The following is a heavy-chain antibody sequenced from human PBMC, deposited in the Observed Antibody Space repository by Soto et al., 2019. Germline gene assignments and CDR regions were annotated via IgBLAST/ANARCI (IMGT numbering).Heavy chain of an antibody. V-gene: IGHV3-48*02. CDR1: GFKFSRHS. J-gene: IGHJ6*02. CDR3: ARDSFYFESSAYGDFSYSYGMDV. D-gene: IGHD3-22*01. CDR2: ISSSSTTI. Sequence: GGSLRLSCAASGFKFSRHSMNWVRQAPGKGLEWLSYISSSSTTIYYADSVKGRATISRDNANNSLYLQMNSLRDEDTAVYYCARDSFYFESSAYGDFSYSYGMDVWGQGTTVTVSS.